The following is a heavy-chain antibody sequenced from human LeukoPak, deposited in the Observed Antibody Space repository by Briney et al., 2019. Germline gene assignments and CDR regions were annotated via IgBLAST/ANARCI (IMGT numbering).Heavy chain of an antibody. CDR2: IHDSGNT. Sequence: SETLSLTCAVSGGSISSGGYYWSWIRQPPGKGLEWIGYIHDSGNTNYNPSLKSRVTKSVDTSKNQFSLKLSSVTAADTAVYYCARGRRTGYSSGWYLNYWGQGTLVIVSS. D-gene: IGHD6-19*01. CDR1: GGSISSGGYY. CDR3: ARGRRTGYSSGWYLNY. V-gene: IGHV4-61*08. J-gene: IGHJ4*02.